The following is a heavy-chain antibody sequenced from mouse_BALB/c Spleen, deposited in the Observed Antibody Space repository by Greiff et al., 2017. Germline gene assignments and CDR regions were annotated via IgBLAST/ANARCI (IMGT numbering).Heavy chain of an antibody. Sequence: EVKLQESGPGLVKPSQSLSLTCTVTGYSITSDYAWNWIRQFPGNKLEWMGYISYSGSTSYNPSLKSRISITRDTSKNQFFLQLNSVTTEDTATYYCARTTVAYFDYWGQGTTLTVSS. J-gene: IGHJ2*01. CDR2: ISYSGST. D-gene: IGHD1-1*01. V-gene: IGHV3-2*02. CDR3: ARTTVAYFDY. CDR1: GYSITSDYA.